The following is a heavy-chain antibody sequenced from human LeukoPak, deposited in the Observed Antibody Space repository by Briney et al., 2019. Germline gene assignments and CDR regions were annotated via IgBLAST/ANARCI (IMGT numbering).Heavy chain of an antibody. CDR3: AGIAARSFDY. J-gene: IGHJ4*02. CDR2: IYYSGST. CDR1: GGSISSYY. V-gene: IGHV4-59*08. Sequence: PSETLSLTCTVSGGSISSYYWSWIRQPPGKGLEWIGYIYYSGSTNYNPSLKSRVTISVDTSKNQFSLKLSSVTAADTAVYYCAGIAARSFDYWGQGTLVTVSS. D-gene: IGHD6-6*01.